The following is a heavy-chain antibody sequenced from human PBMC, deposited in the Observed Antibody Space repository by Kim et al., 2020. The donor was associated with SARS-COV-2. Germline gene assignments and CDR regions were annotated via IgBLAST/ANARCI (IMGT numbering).Heavy chain of an antibody. CDR3: ARHRIPGDSQYGMDV. CDR1: GGTFSSYA. J-gene: IGHJ6*02. V-gene: IGHV1-69*13. CDR2: IIPVFGTA. D-gene: IGHD3-16*01. Sequence: SVKVSCKASGGTFSSYAISWVRQAPGQGLEWMGGIIPVFGTASYAQNFQGRVTVTADESMSTAYLELSSLRSEDTAVYYCARHRIPGDSQYGMDVWGQGTTVTVSS.